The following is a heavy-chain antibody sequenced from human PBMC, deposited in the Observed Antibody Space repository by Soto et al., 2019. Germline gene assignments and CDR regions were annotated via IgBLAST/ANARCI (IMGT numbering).Heavy chain of an antibody. CDR1: GDTFNFYS. J-gene: IGHJ4*02. CDR3: RINYGGGYRPFDS. CDR2: VNPILSMS. Sequence: QVQLVQSGAEVKSAGSSVKVSCKASGDTFNFYSINWVRQAPGLGLEWVGRVNPILSMSNYAQRFQGRVTMTADKSTGTVYRKLRSLRSEDTAIYYCRINYGGGYRPFDSWAKGAPVTLPS. V-gene: IGHV1-69*02. D-gene: IGHD3-10*01.